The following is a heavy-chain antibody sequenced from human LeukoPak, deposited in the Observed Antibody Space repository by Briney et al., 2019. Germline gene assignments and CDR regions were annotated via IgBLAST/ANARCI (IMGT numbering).Heavy chain of an antibody. CDR3: ARDVEVGGIDY. D-gene: IGHD6-19*01. J-gene: IGHJ4*02. CDR2: INPNGGGT. V-gene: IGHV1-2*02. Sequence: ASVKVSCKASGYTFADCYVHWVRQPPGQGLEWMGWINPNGGGTKYAQRFQGRVTMTRDTSISTAYMELSRLRSDDTAVYYCARDVEVGGIDYWGQGTLVTVSS. CDR1: GYTFADCY.